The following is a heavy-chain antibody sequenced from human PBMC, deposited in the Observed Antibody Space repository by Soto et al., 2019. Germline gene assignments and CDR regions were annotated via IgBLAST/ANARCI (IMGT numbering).Heavy chain of an antibody. J-gene: IGHJ4*02. CDR3: ARGSGSYYVSFDY. CDR1: GGSFSGYY. Sequence: QVQLQQWGAGLLKPSETLSLTCAVYGGSFSGYYWSWIRQPPGKGLEWIGEINHSGSTNYNPSLNSRDALSVDTSKNQFSLKLSSVTAADTAVYYCARGSGSYYVSFDYWGQGTLVTVSS. CDR2: INHSGST. V-gene: IGHV4-34*01. D-gene: IGHD1-26*01.